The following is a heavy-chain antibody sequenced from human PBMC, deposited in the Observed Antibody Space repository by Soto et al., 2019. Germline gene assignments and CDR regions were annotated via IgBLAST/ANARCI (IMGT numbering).Heavy chain of an antibody. Sequence: QVQLQQWGAGLLKPSETLSLTCAVYGGSFSGYYWSWIRQPPGKGLEWIGEINHSGSTNYNPPLKSRVTISVDTSKNQFSLKLSSVTAADTAVYYCARGRRITMVRGVGYFDYWGQGTLVTVSS. J-gene: IGHJ4*02. CDR2: INHSGST. CDR3: ARGRRITMVRGVGYFDY. CDR1: GGSFSGYY. V-gene: IGHV4-34*01. D-gene: IGHD3-10*01.